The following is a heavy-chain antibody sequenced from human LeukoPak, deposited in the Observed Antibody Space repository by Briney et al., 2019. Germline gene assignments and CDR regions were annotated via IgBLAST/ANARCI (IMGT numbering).Heavy chain of an antibody. CDR1: GGSISTSNYY. D-gene: IGHD2-15*01. CDR2: IFYSGST. J-gene: IGHJ5*02. CDR3: ARRVYCSGGSCPHNWFDP. Sequence: SETLSLTCTVSGGSISTSNYYWGWIRQPPGKGLEWIGNIFYSGSTYYSPSLKSRVTISLDTSRNQFSLKLSSVTVADTAVYYCARRVYCSGGSCPHNWFDPWGQGTLVTVSS. V-gene: IGHV4-39*01.